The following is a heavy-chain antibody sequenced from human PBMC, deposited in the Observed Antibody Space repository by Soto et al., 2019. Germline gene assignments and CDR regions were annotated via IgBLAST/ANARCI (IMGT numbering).Heavy chain of an antibody. Sequence: SVKVSCKASGDTFSTYTITWVRQAPGQGLEWMGGIIPRSGTSNYAQKFQGRVTITADESTSTAYMELSSLRSEDTAVYYCARDAYCSTATCVGNDYWGQGTLVTVSS. D-gene: IGHD2-2*01. J-gene: IGHJ4*02. V-gene: IGHV1-69*13. CDR1: GDTFSTYT. CDR3: ARDAYCSTATCVGNDY. CDR2: IIPRSGTS.